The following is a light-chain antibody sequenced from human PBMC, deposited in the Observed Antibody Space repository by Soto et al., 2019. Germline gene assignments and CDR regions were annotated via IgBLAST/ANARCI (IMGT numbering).Light chain of an antibody. J-gene: IGLJ1*01. CDR2: DVS. CDR3: CSYAVRDTFYV. V-gene: IGLV2-11*01. Sequence: QSALTQPRSVSGSPGQSVIISCTGTSNDVGAYDYVSWYQQHPGKAPKLVIDDVSKRPSGVPARFSGSKSGNTASLTISGLQAEDEADYFCCSYAVRDTFYVFGTGTKVTVL. CDR1: SNDVGAYDY.